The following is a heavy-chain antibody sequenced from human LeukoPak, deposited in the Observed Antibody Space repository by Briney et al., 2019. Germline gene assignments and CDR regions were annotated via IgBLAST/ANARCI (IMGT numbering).Heavy chain of an antibody. J-gene: IGHJ4*02. CDR1: GYTFTSYG. CDR2: ISAYNGNT. CDR3: AKXLSGGGYYFEY. V-gene: IGHV1-18*01. D-gene: IGHD3-10*01. Sequence: ASVNVSCKASGYTFTSYGISWVRQAPGQGLEWMGWISAYNGNTNYAQKLQGRVTMTTDTSTSTAYMELRSLRAEDTAVYYCAKXLSGGGYYFEYWGQGTLVTVSS.